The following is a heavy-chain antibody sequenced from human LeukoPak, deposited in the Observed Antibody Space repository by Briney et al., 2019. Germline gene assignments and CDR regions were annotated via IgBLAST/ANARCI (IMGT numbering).Heavy chain of an antibody. D-gene: IGHD3-10*01. CDR1: GFTVSSNY. J-gene: IGHJ4*02. CDR2: IYSGGST. Sequence: GGSLRLSCAASGFTVSSNYMSWVRQAPGKGLEWVSVIYSGGSTYYADSVKGRFTISRDNSKNTLYLQMNSLRAEDTAVYYCAKVPYGSGTRGGFDYWGQGTLVTVSS. V-gene: IGHV3-53*01. CDR3: AKVPYGSGTRGGFDY.